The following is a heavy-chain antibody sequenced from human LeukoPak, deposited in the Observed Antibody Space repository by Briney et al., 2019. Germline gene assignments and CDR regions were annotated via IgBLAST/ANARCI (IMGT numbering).Heavy chain of an antibody. CDR2: IKQDGSEK. Sequence: GGSLRLSCAASGFTFSSYWMSWVRQAPGKGLEWVANIKQDGSEKYYVDSVKGRFTISRDNAKNSLYLQMNSLRAEDTAVYYCARAVLRYFGWLSPLNYFDYWGQGTLVTVSS. CDR1: GFTFSSYW. J-gene: IGHJ4*02. D-gene: IGHD3-9*01. V-gene: IGHV3-7*01. CDR3: ARAVLRYFGWLSPLNYFDY.